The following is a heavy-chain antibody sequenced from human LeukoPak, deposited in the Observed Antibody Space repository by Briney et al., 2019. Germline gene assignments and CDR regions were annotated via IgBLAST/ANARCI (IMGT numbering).Heavy chain of an antibody. CDR3: ATQGDPDFYSGITAANWFDP. CDR1: GYTLTELS. J-gene: IGHJ5*02. CDR2: FDPEDGET. V-gene: IGHV1-24*01. D-gene: IGHD1-26*01. Sequence: ASVKVSCKVSGYTLTELSMHWVRQAHGKGLEWMGGFDPEDGETIYAQKFQGRVTMTEDTSTDTAYMELSSLRSEDTAVYYCATQGDPDFYSGITAANWFDPWGQGTLVTVSS.